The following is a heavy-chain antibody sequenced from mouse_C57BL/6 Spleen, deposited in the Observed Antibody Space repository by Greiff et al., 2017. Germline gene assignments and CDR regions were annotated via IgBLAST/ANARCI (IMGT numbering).Heavy chain of an antibody. J-gene: IGHJ2*01. CDR3: ARGKLDFDY. CDR1: GFTFSDYG. D-gene: IGHD3-3*01. CDR2: ISSGSSTI. Sequence: EVKLVVSGGGLVKPGGSLKLSCAASGFTFSDYGMHWVRQAPEKGLEWVAYISSGSSTIYYADTVKGRFTISRDNAKNTLCLQMTSLRSEDTARYYCARGKLDFDYRGQGTTLTVSS. V-gene: IGHV5-17*01.